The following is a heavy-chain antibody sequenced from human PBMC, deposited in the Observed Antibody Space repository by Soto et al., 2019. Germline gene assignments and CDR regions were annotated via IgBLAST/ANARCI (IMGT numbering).Heavy chain of an antibody. D-gene: IGHD4-17*01. CDR2: IYYSGST. V-gene: IGHV4-59*01. CDR3: ARALYYGDPHLYYYYYYMDV. J-gene: IGHJ6*03. CDR1: GGSISSYY. Sequence: SETLSLTCTVSGGSISSYYWSWIRQPPGKGLEWIGYIYYSGSTNYNPSLKSRVTISVDTSKNQFSLKLSSVTAADTAVYYCARALYYGDPHLYYYYYYMDVWGKGTTVTVSS.